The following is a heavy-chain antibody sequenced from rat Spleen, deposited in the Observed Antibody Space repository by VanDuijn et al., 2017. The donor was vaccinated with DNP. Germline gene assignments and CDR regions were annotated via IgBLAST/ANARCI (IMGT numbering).Heavy chain of an antibody. CDR2: ISTGGST. Sequence: VQLKESGPGLVQPSQTLSLTCTVSGFSLIDYSVHWVRQPPGKVLEWIAAISTGGSTFYNPSLQSRLSISRDISKSQVFLKVNSLHTDDTAIYFCTRALATVAPTGAMDAWGQGTSVTVSS. CDR1: GFSLIDYS. CDR3: TRALATVAPTGAMDA. D-gene: IGHD3-1*01. J-gene: IGHJ4*01. V-gene: IGHV2-19*01.